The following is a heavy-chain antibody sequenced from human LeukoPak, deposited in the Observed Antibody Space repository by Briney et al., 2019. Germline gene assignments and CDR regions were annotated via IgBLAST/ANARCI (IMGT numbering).Heavy chain of an antibody. J-gene: IGHJ3*02. V-gene: IGHV1-24*01. CDR3: ATEGSYYDFWSGHDAFDI. CDR2: FDPEDGET. D-gene: IGHD3-3*01. CDR1: GGTFSSYA. Sequence: ASVKVSCKASGGTFSSYAISWVRQAPGKGLEWMGGFDPEDGETIYAQKFQGRVTMTEDTSTDTAYMELSSLRSEDTAVYYCATEGSYYDFWSGHDAFDIWGQGTMVTVSS.